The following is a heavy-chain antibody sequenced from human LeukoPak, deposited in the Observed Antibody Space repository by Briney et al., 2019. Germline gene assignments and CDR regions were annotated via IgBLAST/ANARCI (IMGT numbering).Heavy chain of an antibody. J-gene: IGHJ4*02. CDR2: INPRIGSR. Sequence: GASVKVSCKASGYTFTNYFIHWVRQAPGQGLEWMGLINPRIGSRTYAQKFQGRVTMTRDTSTSTVYMELSSLTSEDTAVYYCVGGAPNWGFDFWGQGTLVIVSS. CDR1: GYTFTNYF. CDR3: VGGAPNWGFDF. V-gene: IGHV1-46*01. D-gene: IGHD7-27*01.